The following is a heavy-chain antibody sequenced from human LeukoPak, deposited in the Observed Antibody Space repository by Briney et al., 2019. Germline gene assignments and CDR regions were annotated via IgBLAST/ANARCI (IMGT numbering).Heavy chain of an antibody. D-gene: IGHD1-1*01. CDR1: GYTFTGYY. CDR2: INPNSGGT. CDR3: ARDLLTKKGYFDL. V-gene: IGHV1-2*02. Sequence: ASVKVSCKASGYTFTGYYMHWVRQAPGQGLEWMGWINPNSGGTNYAQKFQGRVTMTRDTSISTAYMELSSLRSEDTAVYYCARDLLTKKGYFDLRGRGTLGTVSS. J-gene: IGHJ2*01.